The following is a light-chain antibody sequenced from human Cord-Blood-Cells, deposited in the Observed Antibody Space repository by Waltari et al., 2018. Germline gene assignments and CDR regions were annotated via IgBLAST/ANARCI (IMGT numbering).Light chain of an antibody. CDR1: KLGDKY. V-gene: IGLV3-1*01. CDR3: QAWDSSTNWV. Sequence: SYELTQPPSVSVSPRQTASITCSGDKLGDKYACWYQQKPGQSPVLVIYQDSKRPSGIPERFSGSNSGNTATLTISGTQAMDEADYYCQAWDSSTNWVFGGGTKLTVL. CDR2: QDS. J-gene: IGLJ3*02.